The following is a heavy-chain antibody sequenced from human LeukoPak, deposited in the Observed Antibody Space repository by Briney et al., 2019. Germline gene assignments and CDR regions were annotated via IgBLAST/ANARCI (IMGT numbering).Heavy chain of an antibody. CDR1: RYTFTGYY. CDR2: INPNSGGT. CDR3: ARDPRLSYSGSYGGYYYYMDV. D-gene: IGHD1-26*01. J-gene: IGHJ6*03. Sequence: ASVKVSCKASRYTFTGYYMHWVRQAPGQGLEWMGWINPNSGGTNYAQKCQGRVTMTRETSISTAYMELSRLRSDDTAVYYCARDPRLSYSGSYGGYYYYMDVWGKGTTVTVSS. V-gene: IGHV1-2*02.